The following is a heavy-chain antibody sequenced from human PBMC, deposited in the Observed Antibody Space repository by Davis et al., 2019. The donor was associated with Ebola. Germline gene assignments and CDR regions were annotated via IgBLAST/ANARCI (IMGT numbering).Heavy chain of an antibody. V-gene: IGHV4-34*01. CDR2: INHSGST. J-gene: IGHJ4*02. CDR3: ARYGNYVDY. Sequence: SETLSLTCTVSGGSISSYYWSWIRQPPGKGLEWIGEINHSGSTNYNPSLKSRVTISVDTSKNQFSLKLSSVTAADTAVYYCARYGNYVDYWGQGTLVTVSS. CDR1: GGSISSYY. D-gene: IGHD4-17*01.